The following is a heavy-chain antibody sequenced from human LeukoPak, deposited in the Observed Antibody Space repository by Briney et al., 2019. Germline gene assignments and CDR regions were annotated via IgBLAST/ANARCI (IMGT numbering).Heavy chain of an antibody. CDR2: INPSGGST. V-gene: IGHV1-46*01. Sequence: GASVKVSCKASGGTFSTYAINWVRQAPGQGLEWMGIINPSGGSTSYAQKFQGRVTMTRDMSTSTVYMELSSLRSEDTAVYYCASIAGEFDYWGQGTLVTVSS. J-gene: IGHJ4*02. CDR1: GGTFSTYA. CDR3: ASIAGEFDY. D-gene: IGHD6-13*01.